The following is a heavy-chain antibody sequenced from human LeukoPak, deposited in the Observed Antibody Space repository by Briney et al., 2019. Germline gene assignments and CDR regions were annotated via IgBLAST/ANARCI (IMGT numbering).Heavy chain of an antibody. CDR2: INIGNGNT. Sequence: ASVKVSCKASGYTFTSYGISWVRQAPGQRLEWMGWINIGNGNTKYSQNFQGRITITRDTSATTAYMDLSSLRSEDTAMYYCARRLGRSFDYRGQGTLVTVSS. V-gene: IGHV1-3*04. CDR1: GYTFTSYG. D-gene: IGHD2-21*01. J-gene: IGHJ4*02. CDR3: ARRLGRSFDY.